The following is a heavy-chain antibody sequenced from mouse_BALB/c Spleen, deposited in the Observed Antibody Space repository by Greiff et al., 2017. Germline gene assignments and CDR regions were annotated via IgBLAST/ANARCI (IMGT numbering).Heavy chain of an antibody. CDR3: ATYGNYGENY. V-gene: IGHV1S135*01. D-gene: IGHD2-10*02. J-gene: IGHJ2*01. CDR1: GYAFTSYN. CDR2: IDPYNGGT. Sequence: VQLQQSGPELVKPGASVKVSCKASGYAFTSYNMYWVKQSHGKSLEWIGYIDPYNGGTSYNQKFKGKATLTVDKSSSTAYMELRSLTSEDTAVYYCATYGNYGENYWGQGTTLTVSS.